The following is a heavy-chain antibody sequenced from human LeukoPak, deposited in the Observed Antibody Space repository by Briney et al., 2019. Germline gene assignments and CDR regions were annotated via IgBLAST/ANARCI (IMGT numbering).Heavy chain of an antibody. CDR3: AKVAHYYGSGSYYEYYFDF. D-gene: IGHD3-10*01. J-gene: IGHJ4*02. CDR1: GFTFSSYA. Sequence: GGSLRLSCAASGFTFSSYAMSWVRQAPGKGLEWVSAISGSGSSTYYADSVKGRFTISRDNSKNTLYLQMNTLRAEDTAVYYCAKVAHYYGSGSYYEYYFDFWGQGTLVTVSS. CDR2: ISGSGSST. V-gene: IGHV3-23*01.